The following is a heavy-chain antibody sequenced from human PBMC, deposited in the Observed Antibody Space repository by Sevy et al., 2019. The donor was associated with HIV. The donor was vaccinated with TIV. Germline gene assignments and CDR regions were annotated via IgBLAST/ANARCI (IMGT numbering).Heavy chain of an antibody. Sequence: GGSLRLSCAASGFTFSSYAMSWVRQAPGKGLEWVSAISGSGGSTYYADSVKGRFTISRDNSKNTLYLQRNSLRAEDTAVYYSAKGGYCTNGVCYRGGENYYYIDVWGKGTTVTVSS. CDR1: GFTFSSYA. V-gene: IGHV3-23*01. CDR3: AKGGYCTNGVCYRGGENYYYIDV. CDR2: ISGSGGST. D-gene: IGHD2-8*01. J-gene: IGHJ6*03.